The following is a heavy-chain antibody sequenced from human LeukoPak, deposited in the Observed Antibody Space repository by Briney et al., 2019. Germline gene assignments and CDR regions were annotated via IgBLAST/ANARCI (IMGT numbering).Heavy chain of an antibody. CDR2: INPNSGGT. Sequence: GASVKVSCKASGYTFTGYYMHWVRQAPGQGLEWMGWINPNSGGTNYAQKFQGRVTMTGDTSISTAYMELRRLRSDDTAVYYCARDLSLAVPVQGYWGQGTLVTVSS. J-gene: IGHJ4*02. D-gene: IGHD6-19*01. CDR1: GYTFTGYY. CDR3: ARDLSLAVPVQGY. V-gene: IGHV1-2*02.